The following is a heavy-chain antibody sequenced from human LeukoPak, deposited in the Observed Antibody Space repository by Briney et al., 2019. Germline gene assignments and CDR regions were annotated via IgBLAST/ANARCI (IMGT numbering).Heavy chain of an antibody. V-gene: IGHV3-23*01. J-gene: IGHJ4*02. D-gene: IGHD3-22*01. CDR1: GFTFSSYG. CDR3: ASQRHYYDGSGYHSQYYFDY. Sequence: PGGSLRLSCAASGFTFSSYGMSWVRQAPGKGLEWVSAISGSGGSTYYADSVKGRFTISRDNSKNTLYLQMNSLRAEDTAVYYCASQRHYYDGSGYHSQYYFDYWGQGTLVTVSS. CDR2: ISGSGGST.